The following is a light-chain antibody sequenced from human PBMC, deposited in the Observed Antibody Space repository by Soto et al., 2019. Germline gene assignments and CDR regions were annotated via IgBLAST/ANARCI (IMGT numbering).Light chain of an antibody. CDR2: KAS. J-gene: IGKJ1*01. CDR3: QHYNNYSRT. V-gene: IGKV1-5*03. CDR1: YSVGTW. Sequence: IQMTQSPSTLSASVGDRVTITCRASYSVGTWLAWYQQKSGRAPKLLIYKASTLEDGVSSRFSGTGSGTEFTLTISSLQPEDSATYYCQHYNNYSRTFGQGTKVEV.